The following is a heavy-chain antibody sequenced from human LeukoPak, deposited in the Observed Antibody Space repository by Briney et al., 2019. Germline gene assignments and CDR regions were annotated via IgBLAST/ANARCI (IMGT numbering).Heavy chain of an antibody. J-gene: IGHJ3*02. CDR3: AKGTRPLVAGNAFDI. Sequence: GGSLRLSCAASGFTFNDYAMHWVRHAAGKGVGGVSGISWNSGRIDYEDSVKGRIIISRDNDKNSLQLKMNSLREEDTALYYCAKGTRPLVAGNAFDIWGQGTMVTVSS. CDR2: ISWNSGRI. CDR1: GFTFNDYA. D-gene: IGHD6-19*01. V-gene: IGHV3-9*01.